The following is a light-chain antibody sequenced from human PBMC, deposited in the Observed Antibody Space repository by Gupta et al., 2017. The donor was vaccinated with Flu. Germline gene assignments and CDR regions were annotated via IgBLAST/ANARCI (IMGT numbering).Light chain of an antibody. Sequence: QTVVTQEPSFSVSPGGTVTLTCGLNSGSVSTDSFPSWYQQTPGQTPRTLVYSTTTRSSGVPDRFSGSILGNKAALTITGAQADDESDYYCALYMGGGNWVFGGGTKLTVL. CDR1: SGSVSTDSF. CDR2: STT. V-gene: IGLV8-61*01. CDR3: ALYMGGGNWV. J-gene: IGLJ3*02.